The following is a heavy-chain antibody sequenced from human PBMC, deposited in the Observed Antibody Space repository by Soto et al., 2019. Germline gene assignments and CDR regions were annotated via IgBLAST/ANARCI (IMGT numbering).Heavy chain of an antibody. J-gene: IGHJ4*02. CDR1: GYTFTSYA. CDR3: ARETAMALPDA. V-gene: IGHV1-18*01. D-gene: IGHD5-18*01. CDR2: ISAYNGNT. Sequence: QVQLVQSGAEVKKPGASVKVSCKASGYTFTSYAIIWVRQAHGQGLEWMGWISAYNGNTKYAQKLQGRVTLTTDTSTSTAYMERRSLRSDDAAVYYCARETAMALPDAWGQGTLVTVSS.